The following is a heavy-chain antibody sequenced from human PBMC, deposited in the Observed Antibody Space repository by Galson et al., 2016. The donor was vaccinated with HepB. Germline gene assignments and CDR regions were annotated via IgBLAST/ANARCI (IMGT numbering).Heavy chain of an antibody. CDR2: ISGHSGNT. D-gene: IGHD3-9*01. Sequence: SVKVSCKASGYSFTNSGINRARQAPGQGLEWMGWISGHSGNTHFAEEFQDRVTMTTDTSTSTAYMELRTLRSDDTAMYYCARGGFDILTTWGQGTLVIVSS. V-gene: IGHV1-18*01. CDR3: ARGGFDILTT. CDR1: GYSFTNSG. J-gene: IGHJ1*01.